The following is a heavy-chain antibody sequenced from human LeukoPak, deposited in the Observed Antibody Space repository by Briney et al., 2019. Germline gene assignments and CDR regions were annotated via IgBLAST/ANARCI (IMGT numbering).Heavy chain of an antibody. D-gene: IGHD6-19*01. CDR3: AKEMIGSGWYYFDY. J-gene: IGHJ4*02. Sequence: GGFLRLSCAASGFTFSSYGMHWVRQAPGKGLEWVAVIWYDGSNKYYADSVKGRFTTSRDNSKNTLYLQMNSLRAEDTAVYYCAKEMIGSGWYYFDYWGQGTLVTVSS. CDR2: IWYDGSNK. CDR1: GFTFSSYG. V-gene: IGHV3-33*06.